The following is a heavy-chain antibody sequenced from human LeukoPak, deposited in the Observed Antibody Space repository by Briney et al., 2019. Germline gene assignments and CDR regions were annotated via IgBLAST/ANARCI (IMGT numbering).Heavy chain of an antibody. CDR3: ARDYYDSSGYLLYAFDI. CDR2: INTNTGNP. V-gene: IGHV7-4-1*02. D-gene: IGHD3-22*01. Sequence: ASVKVSCKASGYTFTSYAMNWVRQAPGQGLEWMGWINTNTGNPTYAQGFTGRFVFSLDTSVSTAYLQISSLKAEDTAVYYCARDYYDSSGYLLYAFDIWGQGTMVTVSS. J-gene: IGHJ3*02. CDR1: GYTFTSYA.